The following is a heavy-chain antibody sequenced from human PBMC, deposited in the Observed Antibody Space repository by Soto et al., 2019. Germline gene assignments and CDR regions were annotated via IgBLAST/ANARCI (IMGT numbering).Heavy chain of an antibody. D-gene: IGHD6-19*01. CDR3: AKDSCSGWPPVYPCYCYYGMDV. CDR2: ISYDGSNK. Sequence: GGSLRLSCAASGFTFISYGMHWVLQAPCKGLEWVAVISYDGSNKYYADSVKGRFTISRDNSKNTLYLQMNSLRAEDTAVYYCAKDSCSGWPPVYPCYCYYGMDVWGEGTTVTVSS. CDR1: GFTFISYG. J-gene: IGHJ6*04. V-gene: IGHV3-30*18.